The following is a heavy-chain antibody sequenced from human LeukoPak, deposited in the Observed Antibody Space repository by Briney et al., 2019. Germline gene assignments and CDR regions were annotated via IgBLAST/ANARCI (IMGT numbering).Heavy chain of an antibody. CDR2: IRYDGNNK. CDR1: GFTFSSYG. V-gene: IGHV3-30*02. Sequence: GGSLRLSCAASGFTFSSYGMHWVRQAPGKGLEWVAFIRYDGNNKYYGDSVKGRFTISRDNSKNTLYPQMHSLRAEDTAVYYCAKGVASNSVGSSLGYWGQGTLVTVSS. D-gene: IGHD4-23*01. J-gene: IGHJ4*02. CDR3: AKGVASNSVGSSLGY.